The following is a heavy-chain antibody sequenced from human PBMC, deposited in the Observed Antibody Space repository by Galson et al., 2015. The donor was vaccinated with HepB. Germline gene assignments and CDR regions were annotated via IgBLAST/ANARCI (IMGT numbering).Heavy chain of an antibody. V-gene: IGHV3-30*18. Sequence: SLRLSCAASGFTFSSYGMHWVRQAPGKGLEWVAVISYDGSNKYYADSVKGRFTISRDNSKNTLYLQMNSLKAEDTAVYYCAKAGPYSSSWYSGYWGQGTLVTVSS. D-gene: IGHD6-13*01. J-gene: IGHJ4*02. CDR2: ISYDGSNK. CDR3: AKAGPYSSSWYSGY. CDR1: GFTFSSYG.